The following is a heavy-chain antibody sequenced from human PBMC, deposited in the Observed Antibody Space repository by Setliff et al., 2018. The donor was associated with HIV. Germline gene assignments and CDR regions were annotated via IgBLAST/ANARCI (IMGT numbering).Heavy chain of an antibody. J-gene: IGHJ6*03. CDR1: GASISSHY. Sequence: SETLSLTCTLSGASISSHYWSWIRQPPGKGLEWIGYIYYSGTTNYNPSLKSRVTISVDTSKNQFSLKLSSVTAADTAVYYCARHRDPPGSRWIYYYYYMDLWGEGTTVTVSS. V-gene: IGHV4-59*11. D-gene: IGHD6-13*01. CDR3: ARHRDPPGSRWIYYYYYMDL. CDR2: IYYSGTT.